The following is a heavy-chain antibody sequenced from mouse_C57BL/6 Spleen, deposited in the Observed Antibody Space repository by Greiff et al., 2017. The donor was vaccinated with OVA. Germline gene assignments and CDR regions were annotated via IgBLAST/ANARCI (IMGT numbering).Heavy chain of an antibody. J-gene: IGHJ4*01. V-gene: IGHV1-26*01. D-gene: IGHD1-1*01. CDR2: INPNNGGT. Sequence: EVQLQQSGPELVKPGASVKISCKASGYTFTDYYMNWVKQSHGKSLEWIGDINPNNGGTSYNQKFKGKATLTVDKSSSTAYMELRSLTSEDSAVYYCARSQYYYGSRGAMDYWGQGTSVTVSS. CDR1: GYTFTDYY. CDR3: ARSQYYYGSRGAMDY.